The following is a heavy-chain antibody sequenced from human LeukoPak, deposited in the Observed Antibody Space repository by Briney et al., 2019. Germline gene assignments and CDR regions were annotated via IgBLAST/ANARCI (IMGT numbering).Heavy chain of an antibody. V-gene: IGHV5-10-1*01. Sequence: KHGESLQISCKGSAYSFTNYWISWVRQMPGKGLEWMGRIDPGDSQTNYSPSFQGHVTISADKSISTAYLQWSSLKASDTAMYYCARHSSVLNSFDPWGQGTLVTVSS. CDR3: ARHSSVLNSFDP. CDR1: AYSFTNYW. J-gene: IGHJ5*02. D-gene: IGHD3-22*01. CDR2: IDPGDSQT.